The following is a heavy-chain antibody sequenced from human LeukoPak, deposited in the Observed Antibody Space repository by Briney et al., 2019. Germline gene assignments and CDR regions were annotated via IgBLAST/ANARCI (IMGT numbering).Heavy chain of an antibody. CDR1: GYTFTGYY. CDR3: ARWFCRTTSCHVDS. Sequence: GASVKVSCKASGYTFTGYYMHWVRQAPGQGLEWMGWINPNSGGTNYAQKFQGRVTMTRDTSISTAYMELSRLISDDTAVYYCARWFCRTTSCHVDSWGQGTLVTVSS. D-gene: IGHD2-2*01. V-gene: IGHV1-2*02. J-gene: IGHJ4*02. CDR2: INPNSGGT.